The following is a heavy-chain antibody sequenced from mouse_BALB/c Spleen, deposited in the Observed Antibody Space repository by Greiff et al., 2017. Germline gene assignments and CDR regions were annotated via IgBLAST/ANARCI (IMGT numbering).Heavy chain of an antibody. J-gene: IGHJ2*01. V-gene: IGHV1-80*01. CDR2: IYPGDGDT. D-gene: IGHD1-2*01. CDR3: ARGNYYGLDY. Sequence: QVQLKESGAELVRPGSSVKISCKASGYAFSSYWMNWVKQRPGQGLEWIGQIYPGDGDTNYNGKFKGKATLTADKSSSTAYMQLSSLTSEDSAVYFCARGNYYGLDYWGQGTTLTVSS. CDR1: GYAFSSYW.